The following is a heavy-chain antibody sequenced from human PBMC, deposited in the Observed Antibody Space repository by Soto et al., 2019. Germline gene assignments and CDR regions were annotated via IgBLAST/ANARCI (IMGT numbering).Heavy chain of an antibody. CDR3: APHLWFGELYY. J-gene: IGHJ4*02. V-gene: IGHV3-23*01. CDR1: ELSSCRYA. Sequence: RVACRAGELSSCRYATNRVRQAPGKGLEWVSAISGSGGSTYYADSVKGRFTISRDNSKNTLYLQMNSLRAEDTAVYYCAPHLWFGELYYWGQGTLVTVSS. CDR2: ISGSGGST. D-gene: IGHD3-10*01.